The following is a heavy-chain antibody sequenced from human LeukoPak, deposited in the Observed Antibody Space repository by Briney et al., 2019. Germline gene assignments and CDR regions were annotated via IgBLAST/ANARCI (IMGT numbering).Heavy chain of an antibody. J-gene: IGHJ5*02. CDR3: ARDSPNYDFWSGNWFDP. D-gene: IGHD3-3*01. V-gene: IGHV3-30-3*01. CDR1: GFTFSSYA. CDR2: ISYDGSNK. Sequence: GRSLRLSCAASGFTFSSYAMHWVRQAPGKGLEWVAVISYDGSNKYYADSVKGRFTISRDNAKNTLYLQMNSLRAEDTAVYYCARDSPNYDFWSGNWFDPWGQGTLVTVSS.